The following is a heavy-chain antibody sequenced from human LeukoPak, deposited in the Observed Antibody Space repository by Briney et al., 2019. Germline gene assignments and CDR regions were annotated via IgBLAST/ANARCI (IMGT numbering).Heavy chain of an antibody. CDR3: ARGALGAHPVDY. CDR1: GDSISSSF. Sequence: PSETLSLTCTVSGDSISSSFWNWIRQPPGQRLEWIGNIYYSGSTNYNPALKSRVTFSVDTTKNQVSLKLSCATAADTAVYYCARGALGAHPVDYWGQGTLVIVSS. CDR2: IYYSGST. D-gene: IGHD1-26*01. V-gene: IGHV4-59*01. J-gene: IGHJ4*02.